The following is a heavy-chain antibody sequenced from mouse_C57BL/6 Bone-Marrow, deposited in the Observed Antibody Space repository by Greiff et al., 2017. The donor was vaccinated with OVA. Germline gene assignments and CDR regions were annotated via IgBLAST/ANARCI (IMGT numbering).Heavy chain of an antibody. Sequence: EVMLVESGGDLVKPGGSLKLSCAASGFTFSSYGMSWVRQTPDKRLEWVATISSGGSYTYYPDSVKGRFTISRDNAKNTLYLQMSSLKSEDTAMYYCAKLRRGAYWGQGTLVTVSA. CDR3: AKLRRGAY. D-gene: IGHD2-4*01. V-gene: IGHV5-6*01. CDR2: ISSGGSYT. CDR1: GFTFSSYG. J-gene: IGHJ3*01.